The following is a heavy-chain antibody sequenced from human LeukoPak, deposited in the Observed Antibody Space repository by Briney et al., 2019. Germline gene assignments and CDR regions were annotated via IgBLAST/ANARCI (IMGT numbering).Heavy chain of an antibody. J-gene: IGHJ5*02. CDR3: ARLLTGYYKPSWFDP. V-gene: IGHV4-34*01. Sequence: SEPLSLTCAVYGGSFRGYYWRWIRQPPGKGLEWIGEINHSGSTNYNPSLKSRVTISVDTSKNQFSLKLSSVTAADTAVYYCARLLTGYYKPSWFDPWGQGTLVTVSS. CDR1: GGSFRGYY. D-gene: IGHD3-9*01. CDR2: INHSGST.